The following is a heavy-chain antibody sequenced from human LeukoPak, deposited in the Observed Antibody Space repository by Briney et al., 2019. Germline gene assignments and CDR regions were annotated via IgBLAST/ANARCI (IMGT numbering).Heavy chain of an antibody. J-gene: IGHJ4*02. CDR2: IYPGDSDT. D-gene: IGHD3-3*01. CDR3: ARRVESGYSFDY. Sequence: PGESLKISCKGSGYSFTTYWIAWVRQMPGKGLEWMGIIYPGDSDTRYSPSFQGQVTISADRSISTAYLQWSGLKASDTAMYYCARRVESGYSFDYWGQGTLVTVSS. CDR1: GYSFTTYW. V-gene: IGHV5-51*01.